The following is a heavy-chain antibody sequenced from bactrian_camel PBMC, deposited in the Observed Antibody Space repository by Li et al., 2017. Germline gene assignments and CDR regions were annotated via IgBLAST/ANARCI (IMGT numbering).Heavy chain of an antibody. D-gene: IGHD5*01. CDR1: VFTFSSYY. V-gene: IGHV3S40*01. CDR2: VSPGGETT. CDR3: MAATRPKWGERCPILASKNA. Sequence: VQLVESGGVLVQPGGSLRLSCAASVFTFSSYYMSWVRQAPGKGLEGVSGVSPGGETTYYADSVKGRFTISQDNAKRTVYLQMNNLKPEDTGMYYCMAATRPKWGERCPILASKNAWGQGTQVTVS. J-gene: IGHJ4*01.